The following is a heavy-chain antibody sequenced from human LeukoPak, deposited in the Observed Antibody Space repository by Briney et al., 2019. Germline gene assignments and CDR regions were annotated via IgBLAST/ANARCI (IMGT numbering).Heavy chain of an antibody. CDR2: IKQDGSEK. Sequence: PGGSLRLSCAASGFTFSSYWMSWVRQAPGKGLEWVANIKQDGSEKYYVDSVKGRFTISRDNAKNSLYLQMNSLRAEDTAVYYCARGERFLEWLHHYYYYYMDVWGKGTTVTVSS. CDR3: ARGERFLEWLHHYYYYYMDV. D-gene: IGHD3-3*01. V-gene: IGHV3-7*01. J-gene: IGHJ6*03. CDR1: GFTFSSYW.